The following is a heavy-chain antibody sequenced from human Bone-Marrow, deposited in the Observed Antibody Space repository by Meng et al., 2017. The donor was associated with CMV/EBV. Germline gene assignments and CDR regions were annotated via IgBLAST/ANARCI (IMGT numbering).Heavy chain of an antibody. D-gene: IGHD3-10*01. CDR3: ARVRSPAYGYYYYGMDV. CDR2: INWNGGST. Sequence: GESLKISCAASGFTFSDYYMSWVRQAPGKGLEWVSGINWNGGSTGYADSVKGRFTISRDNAKNSLYLQMNSLRAEDTALYHCARVRSPAYGYYYYGMDVWGQGTTVSVSS. J-gene: IGHJ6*02. CDR1: GFTFSDYY. V-gene: IGHV3-20*01.